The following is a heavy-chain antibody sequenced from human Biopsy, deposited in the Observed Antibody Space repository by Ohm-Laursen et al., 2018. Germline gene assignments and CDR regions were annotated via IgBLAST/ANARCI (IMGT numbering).Heavy chain of an antibody. Sequence: GTLSLTCTVTDGSISNIINYWGWIRQPLGKGLEWLGSIYHTGITDYNPSLKSRVTISEDTSNNQFPLKLSSLTAADTAVYYCARHSFGSGRDFWGQGTLVTVSS. J-gene: IGHJ4*02. CDR1: DGSISNIINY. CDR2: IYHTGIT. D-gene: IGHD3-10*01. V-gene: IGHV4-39*01. CDR3: ARHSFGSGRDF.